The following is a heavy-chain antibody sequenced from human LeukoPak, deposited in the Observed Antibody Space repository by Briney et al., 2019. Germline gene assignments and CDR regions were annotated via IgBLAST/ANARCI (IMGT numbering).Heavy chain of an antibody. CDR3: AKSGIAAAGQRGYFDN. D-gene: IGHD6-13*01. J-gene: IGHJ4*02. Sequence: PGRSWILSCAASGFTFSSYGMHWVRQAPGKGLEWLAVISSDASNKYFADSVKDRFTISRDTSKNTLYLQMNSLTAEDTAVYYCAKSGIAAAGQRGYFDNWGKGDLVTVSS. CDR2: ISSDASNK. V-gene: IGHV3-30*18. CDR1: GFTFSSYG.